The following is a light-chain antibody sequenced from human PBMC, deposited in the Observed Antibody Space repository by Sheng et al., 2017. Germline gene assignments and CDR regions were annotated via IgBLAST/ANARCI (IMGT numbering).Light chain of an antibody. CDR2: GAS. V-gene: IGKV3-20*01. J-gene: IGKJ2*01. CDR3: QQYGSSPRT. CDR1: QSVSTSS. Sequence: EIVLTQSPGTLSLSPGERATLSCRASQSVSTSSLAWYQQKPGQAPRLLIYGASSRATGIPDRFSGSGSGTDFGLTISRLEPEDFAVYYCQQYGSSPRTFGQGTKVEIK.